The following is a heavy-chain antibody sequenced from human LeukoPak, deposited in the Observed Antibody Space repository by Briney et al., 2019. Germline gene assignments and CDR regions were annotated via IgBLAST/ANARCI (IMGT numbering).Heavy chain of an antibody. CDR2: VSGSGGNI. V-gene: IGHV3-23*01. CDR1: GFTFSSYT. J-gene: IGHJ4*02. CDR3: AASLPNIVVVPATKGPFGY. D-gene: IGHD2-2*01. Sequence: GGSLRLSCAASGFTFSSYTMSWVRQAPGKGLEWVSGVSGSGGNIHYADSVEGRFTISRDNSKNTLYLQMNSLRAEDTAVYYCAASLPNIVVVPATKGPFGYWGQGALVTVSS.